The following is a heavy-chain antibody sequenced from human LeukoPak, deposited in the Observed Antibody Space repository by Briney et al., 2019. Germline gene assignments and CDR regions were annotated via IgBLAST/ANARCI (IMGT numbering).Heavy chain of an antibody. J-gene: IGHJ5*02. V-gene: IGHV3-23*01. CDR2: ISGSGGST. CDR1: GFTFSSYA. Sequence: GGSLRLSCAASGFTFSSYAMSWVRQAPGKGLEWVSAISGSGGSTYYADSVKGRFTISRDNSKNTLYLQMNSLRAEDTAVYYCAKEGTYSNYVVGWFDPWGQGTLVTVSS. D-gene: IGHD4-11*01. CDR3: AKEGTYSNYVVGWFDP.